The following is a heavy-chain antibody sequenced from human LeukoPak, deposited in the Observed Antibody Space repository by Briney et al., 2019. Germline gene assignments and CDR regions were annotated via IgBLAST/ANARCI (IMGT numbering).Heavy chain of an antibody. J-gene: IGHJ3*02. D-gene: IGHD2-2*01. CDR3: AREYCSSTSCYDVFDI. CDR2: ISLDGSNN. V-gene: IGHV3-30*04. Sequence: GGSLRLSCAPSGCNFSSYAIHWLRQARGRGLEGVAVISLDGSNNYYADYVKGRFSIYRDNSKNTLYLQMHSLRAEDADAYYCAREYCSSTSCYDVFDIWGQGTMVTVSS. CDR1: GCNFSSYA.